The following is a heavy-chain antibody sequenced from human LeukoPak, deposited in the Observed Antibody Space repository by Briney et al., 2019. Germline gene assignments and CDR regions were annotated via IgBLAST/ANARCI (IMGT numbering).Heavy chain of an antibody. J-gene: IGHJ4*02. CDR3: ARDGESSSSFGDY. CDR2: IWYDGSNK. CDR1: GFTFSSYG. D-gene: IGHD6-6*01. V-gene: IGHV3-33*01. Sequence: PGGSLRLSCAASGFTFSSYGMHWVRQAPGKGLEGVAVIWYDGSNKYYADSVKVRFTISRDNSKNTLYLQMNSLRAEDTAVYYCARDGESSSSFGDYWGQGTLVTVSS.